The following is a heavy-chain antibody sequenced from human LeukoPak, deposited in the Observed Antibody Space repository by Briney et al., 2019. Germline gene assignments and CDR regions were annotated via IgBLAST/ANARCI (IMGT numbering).Heavy chain of an antibody. CDR3: ARAKPYYYGSGTPNWFDP. V-gene: IGHV4-34*01. CDR1: GGSISSYY. CDR2: INHSGST. Sequence: SETLSLTCTVSGGSISSYYWSWIRQPPGKGLEWIGEINHSGSTNYNPSLKSRVTISVDTSKNQFSLKLSSVTAADTAVYYCARAKPYYYGSGTPNWFDPWGQGTLVTVSS. D-gene: IGHD3-10*01. J-gene: IGHJ5*02.